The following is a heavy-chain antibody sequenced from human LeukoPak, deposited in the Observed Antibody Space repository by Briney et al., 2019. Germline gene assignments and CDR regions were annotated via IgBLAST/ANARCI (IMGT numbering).Heavy chain of an antibody. V-gene: IGHV1-18*01. D-gene: IGHD3-10*01. J-gene: IGHJ4*02. CDR2: ISAYNGNT. CDR3: ARDSGLPGDY. Sequence: GASVKVSCKASGYTFTSYGISWVRQAPGQGLEWMGWISAYNGNTNYAQKLQGRVTMTRDTSTSTVYMELSSLRSEDTAVYYCARDSGLPGDYWGQGTLVTVSS. CDR1: GYTFTSYG.